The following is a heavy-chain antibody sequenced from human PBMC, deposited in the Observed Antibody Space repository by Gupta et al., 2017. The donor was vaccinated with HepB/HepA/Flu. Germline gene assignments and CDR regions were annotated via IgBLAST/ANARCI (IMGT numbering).Heavy chain of an antibody. J-gene: IGHJ5*02. Sequence: EVQLVESGGGLVKPGGSLRLSCAASGFIFSSHSMTWVRQAPGKGLEWVSSISSRSTSIFYADSVKGRFTISRDNGKKSLFRQMNRLRAEDTAVYDCARDGRSAADVFFSHWFDPWGQGTLVTVSS. D-gene: IGHD6-13*01. CDR2: ISSRSTSI. V-gene: IGHV3-21*01. CDR1: GFIFSSHS. CDR3: ARDGRSAADVFFSHWFDP.